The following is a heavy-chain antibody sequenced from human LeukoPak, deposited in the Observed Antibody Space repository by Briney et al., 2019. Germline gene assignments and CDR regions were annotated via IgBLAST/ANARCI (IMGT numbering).Heavy chain of an antibody. CDR3: ARGDKYSSSWLILYLFDY. CDR1: GFTFSSYW. Sequence: PGGSLRLSCAASGFTFSSYWMSWVRQAPGKGLEWVANIKQDGSEKYYVDSVKGRFTISRDNSKNTLYLQMNSLRAEDTAVYYCARGDKYSSSWLILYLFDYWGQGTLVTVSS. J-gene: IGHJ4*02. D-gene: IGHD6-13*01. CDR2: IKQDGSEK. V-gene: IGHV3-7*04.